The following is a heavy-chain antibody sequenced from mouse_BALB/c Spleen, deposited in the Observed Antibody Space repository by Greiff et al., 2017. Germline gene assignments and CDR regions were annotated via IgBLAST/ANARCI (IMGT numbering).Heavy chain of an antibody. Sequence: VQLQQSGPGLVQPSQSLSITCTVSGFSLTSYGVHWVRQSPGKGLEWLGVIWSGGSTDYNAAFISRLSISKDNSKSQVFFKMNSLQANDTAIYYCAMYYYGYLDYWGQGTSVTVSS. D-gene: IGHD1-2*01. CDR3: AMYYYGYLDY. V-gene: IGHV2-2*02. J-gene: IGHJ4*01. CDR2: IWSGGST. CDR1: GFSLTSYG.